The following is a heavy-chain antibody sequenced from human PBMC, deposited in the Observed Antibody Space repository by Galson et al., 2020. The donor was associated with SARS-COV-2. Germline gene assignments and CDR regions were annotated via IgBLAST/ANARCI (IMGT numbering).Heavy chain of an antibody. CDR2: VRSKAYGSTT. D-gene: IGHD3-10*01. CDR3: TRRIGWGINSFDV. J-gene: IGHJ3*01. CDR1: GFTFGDYS. Sequence: GGSLRLSCAASGFTFGDYSMSWFRQAPGKGLEWVGRVRSKAYGSTTEYGASVKGRFTISRDDFKNIAYLQMNSLKTEDTARYFCTRRIGWGINSFDVWGQGTMVTVSS. V-gene: IGHV3-49*03.